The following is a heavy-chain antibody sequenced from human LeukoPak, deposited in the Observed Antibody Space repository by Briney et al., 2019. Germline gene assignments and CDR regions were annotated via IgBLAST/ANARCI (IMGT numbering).Heavy chain of an antibody. J-gene: IGHJ4*02. CDR1: GISFSSYW. Sequence: GGSLRLSCVASGISFSSYWMAWVRQAPGKGLEWVANVKYDGTHKFYADSVKGRFTISRDNAKNSLFLEMNSLRADDTAVYFCASSHDSSGNDWGQGTLVTVSS. D-gene: IGHD3-22*01. V-gene: IGHV3-7*01. CDR3: ASSHDSSGND. CDR2: VKYDGTHK.